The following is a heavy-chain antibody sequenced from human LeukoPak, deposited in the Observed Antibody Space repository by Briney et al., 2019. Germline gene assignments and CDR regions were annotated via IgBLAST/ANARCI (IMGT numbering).Heavy chain of an antibody. CDR3: ARHFRFIGFGEFLAFDT. J-gene: IGHJ4*02. V-gene: IGHV4-39*01. D-gene: IGHD4-17*01. Sequence: SETLSLTCSVSDDAISTTAYYWGWVRQSPGKGLEWIGYIYYNGDTYYDPSLKSRISISIDTSKNQFSLNLNSMTAADSGVYYCARHFRFIGFGEFLAFDTWGQGTRV. CDR2: IYYNGDT. CDR1: DDAISTTAYY.